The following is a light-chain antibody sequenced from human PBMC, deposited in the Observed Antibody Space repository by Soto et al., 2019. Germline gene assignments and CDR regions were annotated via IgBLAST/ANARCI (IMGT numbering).Light chain of an antibody. CDR2: LGS. J-gene: IGKJ5*01. CDR3: MQALQTPLT. V-gene: IGKV2-28*01. Sequence: DIVMTQSPLSLPVTPGEPASISCRSSQSLLHYNGHNFLNWYLQKPGQSPQVLIYLGSNRASGVPDRFSGSGSGTDFTLKISRVEAEDVGVYYCMQALQTPLTFGQGRRLEI. CDR1: QSLLHYNGHNF.